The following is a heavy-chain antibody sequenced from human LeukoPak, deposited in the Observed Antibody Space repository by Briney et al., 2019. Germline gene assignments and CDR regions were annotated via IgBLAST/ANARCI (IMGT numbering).Heavy chain of an antibody. CDR3: ARGPYCSGGSCYSPTSIDY. Sequence: SETLSLTCAVYGGSFSGYYWSWIRQPPGKRLEWIGEINHSGSTNYNPSLKSRVTISVDTSKNQFSLKPSSVTAADTAVYYCARGPYCSGGSCYSPTSIDYWGQGTLVTISS. D-gene: IGHD2-15*01. V-gene: IGHV4-34*01. CDR1: GGSFSGYY. CDR2: INHSGST. J-gene: IGHJ4*02.